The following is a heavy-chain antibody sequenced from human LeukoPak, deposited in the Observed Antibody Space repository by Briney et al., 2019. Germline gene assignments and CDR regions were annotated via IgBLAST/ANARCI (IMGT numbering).Heavy chain of an antibody. CDR3: ARTKHGSGSRHEYYFDY. J-gene: IGHJ4*02. Sequence: ASVKVSCKASGYTFTGYYMHWVRQAPGQGLEWMGWINPNSGGPNDAQKFQGRVTMTRDTSISAAYMELSSLRSDDTAVYYCARTKHGSGSRHEYYFDYWGQGTLVTVSS. CDR2: INPNSGGP. CDR1: GYTFTGYY. D-gene: IGHD5-12*01. V-gene: IGHV1-2*02.